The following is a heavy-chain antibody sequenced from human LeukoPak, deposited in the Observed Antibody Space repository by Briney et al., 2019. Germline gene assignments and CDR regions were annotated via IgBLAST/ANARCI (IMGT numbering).Heavy chain of an antibody. CDR3: AKDREWELGYFDY. V-gene: IGHV3-23*01. Sequence: GGSLRLSCAASGFTFSSYSMNWVRQAPGKGLEWVSAISGSGGSTYYADSVKGRFTISRDNSKNTLYLQMNSLRAEDTAVYYCAKDREWELGYFDYWGQGTLVTVSS. CDR1: GFTFSSYS. J-gene: IGHJ4*02. D-gene: IGHD1-26*01. CDR2: ISGSGGST.